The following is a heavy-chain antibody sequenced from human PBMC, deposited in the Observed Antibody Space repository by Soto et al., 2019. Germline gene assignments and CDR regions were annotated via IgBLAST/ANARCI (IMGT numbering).Heavy chain of an antibody. CDR2: ISYDGSNK. V-gene: IGHV3-30*03. CDR3: ARDYDILTVQKISHTFDY. Sequence: PGGSLSLSCAASGFTFSSYGMHWVRQAPGKGLEWVAVISYDGSNKYYADSVKGRFTISRDNSKNTLYLQMNSLRAEDTAVYYCARDYDILTVQKISHTFDYWGQGTLVTVSS. CDR1: GFTFSSYG. J-gene: IGHJ4*02. D-gene: IGHD3-9*01.